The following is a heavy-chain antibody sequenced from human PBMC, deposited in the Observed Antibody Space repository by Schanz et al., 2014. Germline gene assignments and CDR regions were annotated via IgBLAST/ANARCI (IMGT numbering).Heavy chain of an antibody. D-gene: IGHD2-2*01. Sequence: QMQLQESGPGLVKPSETLSLTCTVSGGSINSYYWNWIRQSPGRGLEWIGFVFYSGTTNYNPSLRGRVTMSIDTSKNYFSRNLTSLTPADTAVYYCVGKSLTSWKNSYYALDVWGQGTTVTVS. V-gene: IGHV4-59*01. CDR2: VFYSGTT. CDR1: GGSINSYY. J-gene: IGHJ6*02. CDR3: VGKSLTSWKNSYYALDV.